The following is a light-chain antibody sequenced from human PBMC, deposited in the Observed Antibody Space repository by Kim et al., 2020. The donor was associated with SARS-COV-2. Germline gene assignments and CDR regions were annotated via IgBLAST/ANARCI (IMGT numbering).Light chain of an antibody. CDR1: SSDIGAYDY. CDR2: EVN. CDR3: SAYTSTSTLV. J-gene: IGLJ1*01. V-gene: IGLV2-14*01. Sequence: QSALTQPASVSGSPGQSITISCTGTSSDIGAYDYVSWYQQHPGKAPKLMIYEVNNRPSGVSNRFFGSKSGNTASLTISGLQAEYEADYYCSAYTSTSTLVFGTGTKVTVL.